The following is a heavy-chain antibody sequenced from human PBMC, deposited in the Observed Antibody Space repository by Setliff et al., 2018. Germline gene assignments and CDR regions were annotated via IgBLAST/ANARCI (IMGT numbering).Heavy chain of an antibody. CDR1: GGSISSSSYY. Sequence: SETLSLTCAVSGGSISSSSYYWGWIRQSPGEGLEWIANIHYNGNLYYNPSLKNRATISMDTSKIQFPLKLISVTAADTALYFCARRPTGPGAPFDIWGHGTMVTVSS. D-gene: IGHD3-10*01. V-gene: IGHV4-39*01. CDR2: IHYNGNL. J-gene: IGHJ3*02. CDR3: ARRPTGPGAPFDI.